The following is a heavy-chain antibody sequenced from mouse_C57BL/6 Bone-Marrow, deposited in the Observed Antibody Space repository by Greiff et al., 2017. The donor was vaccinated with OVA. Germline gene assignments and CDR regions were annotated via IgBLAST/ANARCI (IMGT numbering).Heavy chain of an antibody. D-gene: IGHD2-1*01. CDR3: ARRGNYSAWFAY. CDR2: ISYSGST. J-gene: IGHJ3*01. Sequence: VQLKESGPGMVKPSQSLSLTCTVTGYSITSGYDWHWIRHFPGNKLEWMGYISYSGSTNYNPSLKSRISITHDTSKNHFFLKLNSVTTEDTATYYCARRGNYSAWFAYWGQGTLVTVSA. V-gene: IGHV3-1*01. CDR1: GYSITSGYD.